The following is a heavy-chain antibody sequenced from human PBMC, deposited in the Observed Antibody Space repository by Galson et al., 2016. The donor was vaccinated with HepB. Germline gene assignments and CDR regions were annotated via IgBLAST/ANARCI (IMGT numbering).Heavy chain of an antibody. Sequence: PALVKPTQTLRLTCTFSGFSLTSNAVGVGWLRQPPGKALEWLALVYWNDDKRYSSSLKTRLTITKDTSKNQVVLTMTNMDPVDTATYYCARYMGPDWYFDLWGRGTLVSVSS. CDR3: ARYMGPDWYFDL. D-gene: IGHD3-16*01. CDR2: VYWNDDK. CDR1: GFSLTSNAVG. J-gene: IGHJ2*01. V-gene: IGHV2-5*01.